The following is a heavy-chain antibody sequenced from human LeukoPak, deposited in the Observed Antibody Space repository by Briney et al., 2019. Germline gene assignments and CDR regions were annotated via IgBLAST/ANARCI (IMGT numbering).Heavy chain of an antibody. CDR2: IYYSGST. J-gene: IGHJ4*02. CDR3: ARGRTTFDY. D-gene: IGHD4-11*01. Sequence: SETLSLTCTVSGGSISSGGYYWSCIRQLPGKGLEWIGYIYYSGSTYYNPSLKSRVTITVDTSKIQFSLQLSSVTAADTAVYYCARGRTTFDYWGQGTLVTVSS. CDR1: GGSISSGGYY. V-gene: IGHV4-31*03.